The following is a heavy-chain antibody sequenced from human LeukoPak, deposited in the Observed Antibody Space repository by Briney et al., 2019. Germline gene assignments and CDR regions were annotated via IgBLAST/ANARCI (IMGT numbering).Heavy chain of an antibody. J-gene: IGHJ3*02. V-gene: IGHV3-33*01. D-gene: IGHD3-22*01. Sequence: GGPLRLSCAASGFTFSSYGMHWVRQAPGKGLEWVAVIWYDGSNKYYADSVKGRFTISRDNSKNTLYLQMNSLRAEDTAVYYCARVTPPTYYYDSSGPWVAFDIWGQGTMVTVSS. CDR1: GFTFSSYG. CDR2: IWYDGSNK. CDR3: ARVTPPTYYYDSSGPWVAFDI.